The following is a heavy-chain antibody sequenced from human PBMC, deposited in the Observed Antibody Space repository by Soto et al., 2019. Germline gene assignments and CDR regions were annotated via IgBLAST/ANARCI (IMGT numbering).Heavy chain of an antibody. CDR1: GGSISSGGYS. CDR3: ARVQIGGSCYDCYDY. J-gene: IGHJ4*02. D-gene: IGHD2-15*01. V-gene: IGHV4-30-2*01. Sequence: SQTLSLTCAVSGGSISSGGYSWSWIRQPPGKGLEWIGYIYHSGSTYYNPSLKSRVTISVDRSKNQFSLKLSSVTAADTAVYYCARVQIGGSCYDCYDYWGQGTLVTVSS. CDR2: IYHSGST.